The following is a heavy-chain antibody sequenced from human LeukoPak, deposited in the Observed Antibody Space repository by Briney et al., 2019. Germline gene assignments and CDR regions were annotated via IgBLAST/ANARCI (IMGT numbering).Heavy chain of an antibody. V-gene: IGHV3-23*01. CDR3: AKDPIFSGSYGVFDS. CDR2: IIDSGNSL. Sequence: GGSLRLSCAASGFTFSSCAMSWVRQALGKGLEWVSTIIDSGNSLYYADSVEGRFTISRDNSKNTLYLQMNSLRAGDTVVYYCAKDPIFSGSYGVFDSWGQGTLVTVSS. CDR1: GFTFSSCA. J-gene: IGHJ4*02. D-gene: IGHD1-26*01.